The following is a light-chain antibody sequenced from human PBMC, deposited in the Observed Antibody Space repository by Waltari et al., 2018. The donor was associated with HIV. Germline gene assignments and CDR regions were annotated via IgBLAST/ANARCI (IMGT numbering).Light chain of an antibody. CDR1: TSDVGAYNY. J-gene: IGLJ2*01. Sequence: QSALTQPPSASGSPGQSVTISCTGKTSDVGAYNYVSWYQQHPGKAPKLMIYEVFKRPSGVPDRFPGSKSGNTASLTVAGLQAEDEADYYCTSDAGRNTFVFGGGTKLTVL. CDR3: TSDAGRNTFV. V-gene: IGLV2-8*01. CDR2: EVF.